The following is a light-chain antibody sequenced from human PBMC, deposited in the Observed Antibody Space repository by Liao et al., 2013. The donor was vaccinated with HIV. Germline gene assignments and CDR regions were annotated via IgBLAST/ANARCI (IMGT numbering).Light chain of an antibody. V-gene: IGLV3-1*01. CDR1: RLGDKY. CDR2: QDT. Sequence: SYAVTQPPSVSVSPGQTASITCSGDRLGDKYACWYQQKPGQSPVLVIYQDTKRPSGIPERFSGSLSGNTATLTISGTQTLDEADYYCQTWDSSNMIFGGGTKLTVL. CDR3: QTWDSSNMI. J-gene: IGLJ2*01.